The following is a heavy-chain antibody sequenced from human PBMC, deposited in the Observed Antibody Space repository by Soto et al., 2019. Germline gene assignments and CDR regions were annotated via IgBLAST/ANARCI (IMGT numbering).Heavy chain of an antibody. D-gene: IGHD2-2*01. V-gene: IGHV4-39*01. CDR1: GGSISSSSYY. CDR2: IYYSGST. J-gene: IGHJ5*02. CDR3: ARLGEYYQSLDP. Sequence: SETLSLTCTVSGGSISSSSYYWGWIRQPPGKGLEWIANIYYSGSTYYNPALKSRVTMSVDTSKNQFSLRLSSVTASDTAVYYCARLGEYYQSLDPWGQGTLVTVSS.